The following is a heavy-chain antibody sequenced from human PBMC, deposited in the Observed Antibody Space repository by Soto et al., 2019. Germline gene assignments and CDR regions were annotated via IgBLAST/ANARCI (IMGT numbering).Heavy chain of an antibody. Sequence: ASVKVSCKVSGYTLTELSMHWVRQAPGKWLEWMGGFNAENGETIYAQKFQGRVTITGDTSAGTAYMELSSLRSEDTAEYYCATLYSGSYLPVWGRGTLVTVSS. CDR1: GYTLTELS. CDR3: ATLYSGSYLPV. CDR2: FNAENGET. J-gene: IGHJ4*02. V-gene: IGHV1-24*01. D-gene: IGHD1-26*01.